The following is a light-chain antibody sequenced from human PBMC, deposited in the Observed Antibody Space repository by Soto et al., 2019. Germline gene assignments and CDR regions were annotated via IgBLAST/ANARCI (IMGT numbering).Light chain of an antibody. CDR1: QSIGTW. CDR2: DVS. CDR3: QQYDNSRT. J-gene: IGKJ1*01. V-gene: IGKV1-5*01. Sequence: DVQMTQSPSTLSASVGDRVTITCRASQSIGTWLAWYHQKTGGAPRLLIYDVSNLESGVPSRFSGSGSGPEFTLTISSLQPEDFGIYYCQQYDNSRTFGQGTKVDIK.